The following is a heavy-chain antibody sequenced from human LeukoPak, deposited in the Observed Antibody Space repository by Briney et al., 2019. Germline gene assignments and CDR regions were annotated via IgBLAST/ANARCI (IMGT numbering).Heavy chain of an antibody. V-gene: IGHV3-9*01. CDR2: ISWNSGSI. Sequence: PGGSLRLSCAASGFTFSSYAMSWVRQAPGKGLEWVSGISWNSGSIGYADSVKGRFTISRDNAKNSLYLQMNSLRAEDTALYYCAKATTGDYSSRDAFDIWGQGTMVTVSS. CDR3: AKATTGDYSSRDAFDI. CDR1: GFTFSSYA. J-gene: IGHJ3*02. D-gene: IGHD7-27*01.